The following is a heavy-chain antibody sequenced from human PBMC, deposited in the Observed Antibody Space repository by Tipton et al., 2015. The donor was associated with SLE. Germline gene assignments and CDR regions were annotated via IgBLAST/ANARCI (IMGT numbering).Heavy chain of an antibody. D-gene: IGHD2-2*01. CDR1: GFDFSSYG. Sequence: SLRLSCAVSGFDFSSYGMHWVRQAPGKGLEWVAVIWYDDGNYKFYADSVKGRFTISRDYSKNALYLQMNSLRAEDTAVYYCARDGLVPAAFAYYYDMDVWGQGTPVTVSS. V-gene: IGHV3-33*01. J-gene: IGHJ6*02. CDR3: ARDGLVPAAFAYYYDMDV. CDR2: IWYDDGNYK.